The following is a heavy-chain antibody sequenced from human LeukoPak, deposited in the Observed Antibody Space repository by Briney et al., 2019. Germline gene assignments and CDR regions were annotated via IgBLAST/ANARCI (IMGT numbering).Heavy chain of an antibody. D-gene: IGHD5-24*01. CDR1: GGTFSSYA. J-gene: IGHJ4*02. CDR3: ARDAMATKGFDY. V-gene: IGHV1-69*05. Sequence: GASVKVSCKASGGTFSSYAISWVRQAPGQGLEWMGRIIPIFGTANYAQKFQGRVTITTDESTSTAYVGLSSLRSEDTAVYYCARDAMATKGFDYWGQGTLVTVSS. CDR2: IIPIFGTA.